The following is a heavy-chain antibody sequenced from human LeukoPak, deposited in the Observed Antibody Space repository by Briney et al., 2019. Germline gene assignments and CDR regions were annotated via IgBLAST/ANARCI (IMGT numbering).Heavy chain of an antibody. CDR1: GYTFTTYD. CDR3: VRVYGAIDY. V-gene: IGHV1-8*01. D-gene: IGHD4-17*01. CDR2: MNPNSGYT. J-gene: IGHJ4*02. Sequence: ASVTVSCKTSGYTFTTYDINWVRQATGQGLEWMGWMNPNSGYTGFAQKFQGRVTMTRDTSTSTAYMELNSLRSEDTAVYYCVRVYGAIDYWGQGTLVTVSS.